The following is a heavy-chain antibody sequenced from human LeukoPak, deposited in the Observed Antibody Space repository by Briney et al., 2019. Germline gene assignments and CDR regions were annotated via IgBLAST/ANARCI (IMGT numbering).Heavy chain of an antibody. Sequence: ESLDISCKGSGYSFTSYWIGWVHQMPGKGLEWMGIIYPGDSDTRYSPSFQGQVTISADKSISTAYLQWSSLKASDTAMYYCAMVRGVFENSDYWGQGTLASVSS. CDR1: GYSFTSYW. D-gene: IGHD3-10*01. V-gene: IGHV5-51*07. CDR3: AMVRGVFENSDY. J-gene: IGHJ4*02. CDR2: IYPGDSDT.